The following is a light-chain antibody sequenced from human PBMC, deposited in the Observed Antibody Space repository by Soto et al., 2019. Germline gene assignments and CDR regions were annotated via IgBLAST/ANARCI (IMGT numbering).Light chain of an antibody. CDR2: GAS. J-gene: IGKJ1*01. CDR3: QQYVSSPPWT. V-gene: IGKV3-20*01. CDR1: QSVSSNY. Sequence: EIVLTQSPGTLSLSPGERATLSCRASQSVSSNYLAWYQQKPGQAPRLLIYGASNRATGIPDRFSGSGSGTDFTLTISRLEPEDFAVYYCQQYVSSPPWTFGQGTKVDIK.